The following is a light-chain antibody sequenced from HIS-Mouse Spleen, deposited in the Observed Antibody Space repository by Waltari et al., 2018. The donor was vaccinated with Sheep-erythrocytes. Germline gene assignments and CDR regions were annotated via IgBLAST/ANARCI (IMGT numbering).Light chain of an antibody. J-gene: IGKJ5*01. CDR2: AAS. Sequence: DIQLTQSPSSVSASVGDRVPINCRASQGISSWLAWYQQKPGKAPKLLIYAASSLQRGVPSMFSSSGAGTDFILTISILHHEDVATYYCQHANSFPITFGQGTRLEIK. V-gene: IGKV1-12*01. CDR3: QHANSFPIT. CDR1: QGISSW.